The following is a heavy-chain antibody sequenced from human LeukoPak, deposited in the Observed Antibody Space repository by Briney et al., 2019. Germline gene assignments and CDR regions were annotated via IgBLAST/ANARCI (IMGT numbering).Heavy chain of an antibody. CDR2: IYPGDSDT. J-gene: IGHJ6*03. D-gene: IGHD2-2*02. V-gene: IGHV5-51*01. CDR3: AKQSPLRYCSSTSCYTDYYYYMDV. CDR1: GYSFTSYW. Sequence: GESLRISCKGSGYSFTSYWIGWVRQMPGKGLEWMGIIYPGDSDTRYSPSFQGQVTISADKSISTAYLQWSSLKASDTAMYYCAKQSPLRYCSSTSCYTDYYYYMDVWGKGPTVTVSS.